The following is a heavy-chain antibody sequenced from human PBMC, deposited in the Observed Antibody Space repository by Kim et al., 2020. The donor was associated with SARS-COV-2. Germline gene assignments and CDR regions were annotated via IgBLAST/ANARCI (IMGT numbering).Heavy chain of an antibody. D-gene: IGHD7-27*01. CDR1: GFTFSSYN. V-gene: IGHV3-48*02. J-gene: IGHJ4*02. CDR2: ISPRSNSI. CDR3: ARDQNWAIDY. Sequence: GGSLRLSCAASGFTFSSYNIIWVRQAPGKGLEWLSYISPRSNSIFYADSVKGRFTISSDNVKNSLYLQMDSLRDEDTAVYYCARDQNWAIDYWGQGTLVTVSS.